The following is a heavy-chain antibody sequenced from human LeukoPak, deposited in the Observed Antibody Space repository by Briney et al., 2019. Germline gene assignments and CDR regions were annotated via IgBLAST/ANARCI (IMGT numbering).Heavy chain of an antibody. D-gene: IGHD6-13*01. CDR1: GFTFSSYA. V-gene: IGHV3-30-3*01. Sequence: GGSLRLSCAASGFTFSSYAMYWVRQAPGKGLEWVAVTSYDGSNKYYADSVKGRFTISRDNSKHTLYLQMNSLRAEDTAVYYCARDGGIAQGLSFFYGLDVWGQGTTVIVSS. CDR3: ARDGGIAQGLSFFYGLDV. CDR2: TSYDGSNK. J-gene: IGHJ6*02.